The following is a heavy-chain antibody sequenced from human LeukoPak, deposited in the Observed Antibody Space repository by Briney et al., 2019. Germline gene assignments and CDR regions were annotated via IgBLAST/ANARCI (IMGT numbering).Heavy chain of an antibody. J-gene: IGHJ4*02. D-gene: IGHD3-22*01. CDR3: ARDYYYDSSGYWDYYFDY. Sequence: GGSLRLSCSASGFTFSSYAMHWVRQAPGKGLEYVSAISSNGGSTYYADSVKGRFTISRDNSKNTLYLEMNSLRAEDTAVYYCARDYYYDSSGYWDYYFDYWGQGTLVSVSS. V-gene: IGHV3-64*04. CDR1: GFTFSSYA. CDR2: ISSNGGST.